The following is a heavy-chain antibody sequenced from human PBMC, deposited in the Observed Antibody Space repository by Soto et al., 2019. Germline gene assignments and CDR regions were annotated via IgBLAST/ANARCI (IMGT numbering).Heavy chain of an antibody. CDR2: IYHSGST. J-gene: IGHJ4*02. V-gene: IGHV4-4*02. CDR3: ARDATQGLFGESHFDY. Sequence: TLSLTCAVSGGSISSSNWWSWVRQPPGKGLEWIGEIYHSGSTNYNPSLKSRVTISVDKSKNQFSLKLSSVTAADTAVYYCARDATQGLFGESHFDYWGQGTLVTVSS. CDR1: GGSISSSNW. D-gene: IGHD3-10*01.